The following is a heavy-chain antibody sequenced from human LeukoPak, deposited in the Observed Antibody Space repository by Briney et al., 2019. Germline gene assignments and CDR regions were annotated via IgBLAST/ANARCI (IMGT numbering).Heavy chain of an antibody. CDR2: IYFSGGT. V-gene: IGHV4-39*01. J-gene: IGHJ6*03. CDR3: ARNKRWLQSPTSYYYYYYMDV. D-gene: IGHD5-24*01. Sequence: SETLSLTCTVSGDSISSSNCYWGWIRQPPGKGLEWIGSIYFSGGTYYNASLKSRVTISVDTSKNQFSLKLSSVTAADTAVYYCARNKRWLQSPTSYYYYYYMDVWGKGTTVTVSS. CDR1: GDSISSSNCY.